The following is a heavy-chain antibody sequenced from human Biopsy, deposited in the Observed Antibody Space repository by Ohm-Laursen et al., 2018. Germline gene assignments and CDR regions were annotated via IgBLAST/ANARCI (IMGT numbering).Heavy chain of an antibody. CDR3: ARATNSTGWPYYYFYGMDV. J-gene: IGHJ6*02. Sequence: SDTLSLTWGVSGYSISTAYYWAWIRQPPGKGLEWIASIYHIGSTNYNPSLKSRVTISVDTSKNQFSLRLNSVTAADTAVYYCARATNSTGWPYYYFYGMDVWGQGTTVTVSS. CDR2: IYHIGST. CDR1: GYSISTAYY. D-gene: IGHD2/OR15-2a*01. V-gene: IGHV4-38-2*01.